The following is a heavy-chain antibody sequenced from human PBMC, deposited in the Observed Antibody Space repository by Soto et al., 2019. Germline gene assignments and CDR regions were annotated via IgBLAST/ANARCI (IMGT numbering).Heavy chain of an antibody. CDR1: GFSLTTDRLG. Sequence: QITLKESGPTLVKPTQTLTLTCTFSGFSLTTDRLGVGWIRQPPGGALEWLAVIYWDDTKTYRPSLETSLTITKDSSKNQVALTMTNMDSVDTATYYCAHAYGGRSLYWGQGTLVTVSS. J-gene: IGHJ4*02. D-gene: IGHD4-17*01. CDR2: IYWDDTK. V-gene: IGHV2-5*02. CDR3: AHAYGGRSLY.